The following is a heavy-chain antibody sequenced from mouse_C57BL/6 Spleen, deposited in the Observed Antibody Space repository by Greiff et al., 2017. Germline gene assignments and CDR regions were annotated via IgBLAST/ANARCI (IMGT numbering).Heavy chain of an antibody. D-gene: IGHD2-1*01. CDR3: ARDGNYWYFDV. CDR2: ISSGSSTI. CDR1: GFTFSDYG. J-gene: IGHJ1*03. V-gene: IGHV5-17*01. Sequence: EVQVVESGGGLVKPGGSLKLSCAASGFTFSDYGMHWVRQAPEKRLEWVAYISSGSSTIYYADTVKGRFTISRDNAKNTLFLQMTSLRSEDTAMYYCARDGNYWYFDVWGTGTTVTVSS.